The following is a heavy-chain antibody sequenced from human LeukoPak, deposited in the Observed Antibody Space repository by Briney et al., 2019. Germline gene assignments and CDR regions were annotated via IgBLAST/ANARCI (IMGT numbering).Heavy chain of an antibody. CDR2: ISASGGTT. CDR3: AKEPREYCSSTSCPNWFDS. D-gene: IGHD2-2*01. V-gene: IGHV3-23*01. CDR1: GFTFNNYA. J-gene: IGHJ5*01. Sequence: GASLRLSCTASGFTFNNYAMSWVRQAPGQGLEWISAISASGGTTYYADSVKGRFTISRDNSKNTLFLQMNSLRAEDTAVYYCAKEPREYCSSTSCPNWFDSWGQGTLVTVSS.